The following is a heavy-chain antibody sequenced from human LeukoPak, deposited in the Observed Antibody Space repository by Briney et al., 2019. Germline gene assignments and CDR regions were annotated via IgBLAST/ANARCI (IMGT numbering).Heavy chain of an antibody. J-gene: IGHJ4*02. CDR2: IYYRGNT. V-gene: IGHV4-59*01. CDR1: GGSISSYY. D-gene: IGHD4-17*01. Sequence: PSETLSLTCTVSGGSISSYYWSWIRQPPGKGLEWIGYIYYRGNTNYNPSLKSRVTISVDTSKNQLSLKLSSVTAADTAVYYCARGSADTVTGDYWGQGTLVTVSS. CDR3: ARGSADTVTGDY.